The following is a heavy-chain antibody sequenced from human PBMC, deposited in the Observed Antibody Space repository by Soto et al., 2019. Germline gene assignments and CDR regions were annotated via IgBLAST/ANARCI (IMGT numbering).Heavy chain of an antibody. J-gene: IGHJ6*02. D-gene: IGHD1-1*01. CDR1: GFTFSSHG. V-gene: IGHV3-33*01. CDR2: IWYDGSNK. Sequence: GGSLRLSCAASGFTFSSHGMHWVRQAPGKGLEWVGVIWYDGSNKYYADSVKGRFTISRDNSKNTLYLQMNSLRAEDMAVYYCARADFHGRPYHYRLDVWGQGTTVTVSS. CDR3: ARADFHGRPYHYRLDV.